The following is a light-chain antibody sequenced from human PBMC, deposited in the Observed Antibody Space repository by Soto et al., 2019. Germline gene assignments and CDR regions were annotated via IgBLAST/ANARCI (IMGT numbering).Light chain of an antibody. CDR2: EVT. J-gene: IGLJ3*02. CDR1: SSDVGGYNY. CDR3: SSYAASNNFYFV. V-gene: IGLV2-8*01. Sequence: QSALTQPPSASGSPGQSVTISCTGTSSDVGGYNYVSWYQQYPGRAPKLMIYEVTKRPSGVPDRFSGSKSGNTASLTVSGLQAEDEADYSCSSYAASNNFYFVFGGGPQLPVL.